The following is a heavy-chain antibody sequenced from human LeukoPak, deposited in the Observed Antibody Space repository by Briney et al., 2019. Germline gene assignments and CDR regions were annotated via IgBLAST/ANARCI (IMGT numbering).Heavy chain of an antibody. CDR2: IWYDGSKK. Sequence: PGGSLRLSCAAYGLTFSSYGMHWLRQAPGKGLEWVAVIWYDGSKKYYADSVKGRFTISRDNSKNRLYLQMNSLRAEDTALYYRARGYSAYRTLYFDYWGQGTLVTVSS. CDR1: GLTFSSYG. CDR3: ARGYSAYRTLYFDY. D-gene: IGHD1-1*01. J-gene: IGHJ4*02. V-gene: IGHV3-33*01.